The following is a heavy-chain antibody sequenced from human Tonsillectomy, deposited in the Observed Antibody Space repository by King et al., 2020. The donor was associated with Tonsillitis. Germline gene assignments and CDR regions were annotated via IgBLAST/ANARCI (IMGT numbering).Heavy chain of an antibody. CDR1: GGSISSGGYS. Sequence: QLQESGSGLVKPSQTLSLTCAVSGGSISSGGYSWSWIRQPPGKGLEWIGYIYHSGTTYYNPSLKSRVTISVDRSKNKFSLKLSSVTAADTAVYYCARGFRDDHGDEGYFYYWGQGTLVTVSS. CDR3: ARGFRDDHGDEGYFYY. V-gene: IGHV4-30-2*01. D-gene: IGHD4-17*01. CDR2: IYHSGTT. J-gene: IGHJ4*02.